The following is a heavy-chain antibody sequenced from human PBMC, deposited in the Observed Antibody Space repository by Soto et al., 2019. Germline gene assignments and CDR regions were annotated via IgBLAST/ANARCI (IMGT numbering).Heavy chain of an antibody. Sequence: GASVKVSCKASGFTFTSSAMQWVRQARGQRLEWIGWIVVGSGNTNYAQKFQERVTITRDMSTSTAYMELSSLRSEDTAVYYCAARGCGGSCYYNYYYYMDVWGKGTTVTVSS. D-gene: IGHD2-15*01. CDR1: GFTFTSSA. J-gene: IGHJ6*03. CDR2: IVVGSGNT. CDR3: AARGCGGSCYYNYYYYMDV. V-gene: IGHV1-58*02.